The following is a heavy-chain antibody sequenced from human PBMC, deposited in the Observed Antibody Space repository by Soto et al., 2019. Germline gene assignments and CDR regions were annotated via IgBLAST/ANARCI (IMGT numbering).Heavy chain of an antibody. CDR3: AKRRSGHYFDY. J-gene: IGHJ4*02. V-gene: IGHV3-23*01. Sequence: EVHLLESGGGLVQPGGSLRLSCAASGFTFSSYAMSCVRQAPEKGLEWVWDISGSGGSTYYADSVKGRFTISRNNSKNSLYMQMNGLRAEDTAVYYCAKRRSGHYFDYWGQGTLVTVSS. D-gene: IGHD1-1*01. CDR2: ISGSGGST. CDR1: GFTFSSYA.